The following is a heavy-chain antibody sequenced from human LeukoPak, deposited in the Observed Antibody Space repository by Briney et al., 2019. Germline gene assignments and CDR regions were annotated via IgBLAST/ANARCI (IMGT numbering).Heavy chain of an antibody. CDR1: GGSISSGGYY. CDR3: AGISWGSGGYGLDV. D-gene: IGHD2-15*01. J-gene: IGHJ6*02. Sequence: SETLSLTCTVSGGSISSGGYYWSWIRQHPGKGLEWIGYIYYSGSTYYNPSLKSRITISVDTSKNQFSLKLSSVTAADTAVYYCAGISWGSGGYGLDVWGQGTTVTVSS. CDR2: IYYSGST. V-gene: IGHV4-31*03.